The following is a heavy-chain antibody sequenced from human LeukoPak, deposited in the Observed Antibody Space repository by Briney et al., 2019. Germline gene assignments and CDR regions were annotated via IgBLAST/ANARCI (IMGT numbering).Heavy chain of an antibody. Sequence: SETLSLTCAVSGYSISSGYYRGWIRHPPGKGLEWIGSIYHSGNTYYNPSLKSRVTLSLDTSNNQFSLKLSSVTAADTAVYYCARSGVLYWIQTWGQGALVSVSS. CDR3: ARSGVLYWIQT. CDR2: IYHSGNT. D-gene: IGHD2-15*01. J-gene: IGHJ5*02. V-gene: IGHV4-38-2*01. CDR1: GYSISSGYY.